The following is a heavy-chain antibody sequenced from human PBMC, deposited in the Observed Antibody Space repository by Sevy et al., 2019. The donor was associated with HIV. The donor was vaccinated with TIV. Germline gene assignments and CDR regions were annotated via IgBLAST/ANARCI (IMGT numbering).Heavy chain of an antibody. V-gene: IGHV2-5*02. Sequence: SGPTLVKPTQTLTLTCTFSDFSLSTNGVGVAWIRQPPGRAPEWLAVIYWDDYKRYSPSLKSRLTITKDTPKNQVVLTMSNMDPVDTASYYCAHRRFYYGSGIYRSGWFDPWGQGTLVTVSS. D-gene: IGHD3-10*01. CDR2: IYWDDYK. CDR3: AHRRFYYGSGIYRSGWFDP. CDR1: DFSLSTNGVG. J-gene: IGHJ5*02.